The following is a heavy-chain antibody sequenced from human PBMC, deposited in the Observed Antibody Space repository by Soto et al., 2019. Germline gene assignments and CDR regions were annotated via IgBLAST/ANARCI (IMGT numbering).Heavy chain of an antibody. V-gene: IGHV3-7*01. CDR2: INEDGGAK. J-gene: IGHJ4*02. Sequence: EVQLVESGGGLVQPGESLRLSCAASGLTFRNYWLSWVRQAPGQGLEWVASINEDGGAKYFLDSVKGRFIISRDNARSTLSLQMNSLRSEDTAVYYCARGPWWGQGTLVPVSS. CDR3: ARGPW. CDR1: GLTFRNYW.